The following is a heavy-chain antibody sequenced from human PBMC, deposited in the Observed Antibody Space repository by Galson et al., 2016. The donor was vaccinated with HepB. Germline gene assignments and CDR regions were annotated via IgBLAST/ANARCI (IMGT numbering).Heavy chain of an antibody. CDR2: ISSRGSYT. D-gene: IGHD1-26*01. Sequence: SLRLSCAASGFTFTDYYMSRIRQVPGKGLEWLSYISSRGSYTNYADSVKGRFTISRDNAKSALYLQMNSLRAEDTSTYFCARGSTVGATTADNWGQGTLVTVSS. J-gene: IGHJ4*02. CDR1: GFTFTDYY. CDR3: ARGSTVGATTADN. V-gene: IGHV3-11*06.